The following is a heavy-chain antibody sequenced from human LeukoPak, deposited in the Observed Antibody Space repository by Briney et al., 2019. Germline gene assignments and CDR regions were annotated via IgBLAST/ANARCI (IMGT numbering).Heavy chain of an antibody. CDR2: IYSGGST. J-gene: IGHJ4*02. Sequence: PSETLSLTCTVSGGSISSYYWSWIRQPPGKGLEWVSVIYSGGSTYYADSVKGRFTISRDNSKNTLYLQMNSLRAEDTAVYYCARGQKDGWYFDYWGQGTLVTVSS. CDR1: GGSISSYY. CDR3: ARGQKDGWYFDY. V-gene: IGHV3-66*01. D-gene: IGHD6-19*01.